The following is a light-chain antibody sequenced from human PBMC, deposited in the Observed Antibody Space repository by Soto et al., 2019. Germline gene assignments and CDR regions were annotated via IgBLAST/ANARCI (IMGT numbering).Light chain of an antibody. Sequence: EIVMTQSPATLSVSPGERATHSCRASHSVSSNLAWYQQKPGQAPRLLFYGASTRATGIPARFSGSGSGTDFTLTISSLQSEDFAVYYCQQSNNWPYTFGQGTKLEIK. CDR1: HSVSSN. V-gene: IGKV3-15*01. CDR2: GAS. CDR3: QQSNNWPYT. J-gene: IGKJ2*01.